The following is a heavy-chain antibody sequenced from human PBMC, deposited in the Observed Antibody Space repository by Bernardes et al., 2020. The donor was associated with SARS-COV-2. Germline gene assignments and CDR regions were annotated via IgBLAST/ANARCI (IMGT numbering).Heavy chain of an antibody. CDR1: GFTVSNNY. J-gene: IGHJ2*01. CDR2: IYSGGST. Sequence: GGSLRLSCAASGFTVSNNYMSWVRQAPGKGLEWVSGIYSGGSTYNADSVKGRFTISRDNSKNTLYLQMNSLRAEDAAVYYCARGEAVTIFGVVIRGRWYFDLWGRGTLVTVSS. V-gene: IGHV3-66*02. D-gene: IGHD3-3*01. CDR3: ARGEAVTIFGVVIRGRWYFDL.